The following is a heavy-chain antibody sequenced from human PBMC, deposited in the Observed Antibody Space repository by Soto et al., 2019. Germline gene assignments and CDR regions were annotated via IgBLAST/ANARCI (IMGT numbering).Heavy chain of an antibody. CDR2: ISYDGSNK. Sequence: GGSLRLSCAASGFSFSSYAMHWVRQAPGKGLEWVAVISYDGSNKYYADSVKGRFTISRDNSKNTLYLQMNSLRAEDTAVYYCARDFQSGSYNAWFNPSGQGILVTIS. D-gene: IGHD1-26*01. V-gene: IGHV3-30-3*01. CDR1: GFSFSSYA. CDR3: ARDFQSGSYNAWFNP. J-gene: IGHJ5*02.